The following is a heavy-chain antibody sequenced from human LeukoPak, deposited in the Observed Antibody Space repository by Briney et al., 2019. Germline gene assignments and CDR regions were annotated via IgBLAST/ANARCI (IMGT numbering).Heavy chain of an antibody. Sequence: SETLSLTCTVSGGSISSSSYYWGWIRQPPGKGLEWIGSIYYSGSTYYNPSLKSRVTISVDTSKNQFSLKLNSVTAADTAVYYCTRNGFFSLDYWGQGTLVTVSS. D-gene: IGHD2-2*03. CDR3: TRNGFFSLDY. V-gene: IGHV4-39*07. CDR1: GGSISSSSYY. J-gene: IGHJ4*02. CDR2: IYYSGST.